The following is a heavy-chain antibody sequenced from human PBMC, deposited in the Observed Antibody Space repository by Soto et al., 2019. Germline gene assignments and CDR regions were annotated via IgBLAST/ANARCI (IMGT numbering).Heavy chain of an antibody. Sequence: EVPLVESGGGLVQPGGSLRLSCAASGFTFSSYAMHWVRQAPGKGLEYVSVISGNGDSTYYANSVKGGFTISRDNCKNTRCREVVRLRAEDVAVYYCARRGDGWNVDYWGRGTLGTVSS. CDR1: GFTFSSYA. D-gene: IGHD1-1*01. J-gene: IGHJ4*02. CDR3: ARRGDGWNVDY. CDR2: ISGNGDST. V-gene: IGHV3-64*01.